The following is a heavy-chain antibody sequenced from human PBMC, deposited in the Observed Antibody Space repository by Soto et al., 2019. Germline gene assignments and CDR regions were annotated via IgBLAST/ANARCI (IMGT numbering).Heavy chain of an antibody. V-gene: IGHV3-48*02. CDR2: ISSSSSTI. D-gene: IGHD6-6*01. Sequence: GGSLRLSCAASGFTFSSYSMNWVRQAPGKGLEWVSYISSSSSTIYYADSVKGRFTISRDNAKNSLYLQMNSLRDEDTAVYYCERPEYSSSSYGMDVWRQGTTVTVSS. CDR3: ERPEYSSSSYGMDV. J-gene: IGHJ6*02. CDR1: GFTFSSYS.